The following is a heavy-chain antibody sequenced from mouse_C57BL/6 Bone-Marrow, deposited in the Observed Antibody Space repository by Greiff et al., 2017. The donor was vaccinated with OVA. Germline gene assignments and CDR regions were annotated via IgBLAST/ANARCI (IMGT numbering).Heavy chain of an antibody. Sequence: VKLVESGAELARPGASVKLSCKASGYTFTSYGISWVKQRTGQGLEWIGEIYPRSGNTYYNEKFKGKATLTADKSSSTAYMELRSLTSEDSAVYFCARRGTVKFLYWYFDVWGTGTTVTVSS. CDR3: ARRGTVKFLYWYFDV. J-gene: IGHJ1*03. CDR2: IYPRSGNT. D-gene: IGHD1-1*01. CDR1: GYTFTSYG. V-gene: IGHV1-81*01.